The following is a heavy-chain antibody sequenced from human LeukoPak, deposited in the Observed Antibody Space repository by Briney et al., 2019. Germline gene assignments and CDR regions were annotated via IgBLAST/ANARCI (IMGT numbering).Heavy chain of an antibody. V-gene: IGHV3-64*01. J-gene: IGHJ4*02. CDR1: GFTFDIYA. CDR2: ISDQGGST. CDR3: ARVDSTGWDDAFDY. Sequence: GGSLRLFCAASGFTFDIYAMHWVRQAPGKGLEYVSGISDQGGSTYYANSVKGRFTISRDNSKNTLYLQMGSLRAEDTAVYYCARVDSTGWDDAFDYWGQGTLVTVSS. D-gene: IGHD6-19*01.